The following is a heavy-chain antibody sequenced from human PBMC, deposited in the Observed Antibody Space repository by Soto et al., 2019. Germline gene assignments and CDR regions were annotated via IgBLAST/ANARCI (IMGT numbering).Heavy chain of an antibody. CDR2: ISAYNGNT. Sequence: GASVKVSCKASGYTFTSYGISWVRQAPGQGLEWMGWISAYNGNTNYAQKLQGRVTMTTDTSTSTAYMELRSLRSDDTAVYYCARDWEDSSSWYSFGVDPHDFEYWGQGTLVTVSS. V-gene: IGHV1-18*01. J-gene: IGHJ4*02. CDR1: GYTFTSYG. CDR3: ARDWEDSSSWYSFGVDPHDFEY. D-gene: IGHD6-13*01.